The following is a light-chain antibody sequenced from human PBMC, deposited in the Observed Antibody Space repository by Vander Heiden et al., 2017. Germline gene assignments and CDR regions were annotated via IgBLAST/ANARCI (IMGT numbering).Light chain of an antibody. CDR1: LDITNY. V-gene: IGKV1-33*01. CDR3: QQYDYLPPT. Sequence: DIQMTHSPSSLSASVGDKITITCQASLDITNYLNWYQQKPGKAPKLLIYDASNLETGVPSRFSGSGSGTHFTFTISSLQPEDFATYYCQQYDYLPPTFGQGTRLEIK. CDR2: DAS. J-gene: IGKJ5*01.